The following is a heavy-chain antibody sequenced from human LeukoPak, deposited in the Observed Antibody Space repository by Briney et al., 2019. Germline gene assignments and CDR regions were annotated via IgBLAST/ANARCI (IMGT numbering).Heavy chain of an antibody. CDR3: AGGPQYSGSCGY. Sequence: GGSLRLSCSTSGFTFRSFEMAWIRQAPGMGLEWLSYISDSGSTIKYADAVKGRFTISRDDAKNSVFLQMNSLRAEDTAVYYCAGGPQYSGSCGYWGQGTLVTVSS. D-gene: IGHD1-26*01. J-gene: IGHJ4*02. CDR2: ISDSGSTI. CDR1: GFTFRSFE. V-gene: IGHV3-48*03.